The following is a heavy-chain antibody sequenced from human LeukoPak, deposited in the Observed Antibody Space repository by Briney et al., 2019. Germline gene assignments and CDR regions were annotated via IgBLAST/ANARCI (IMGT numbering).Heavy chain of an antibody. D-gene: IGHD1-26*01. CDR3: ARDLLLSGSS. V-gene: IGHV3-21*01. Sequence: GGSLRLSCAASGFTFSSYSMNWVRQAPGKGLEWVSSISSRSSYIYYADSVKGRFTISRDNAKNSLYLQMNSLRAEDTAVYYCARDLLLSGSSWGQGTLVTVSS. CDR1: GFTFSSYS. J-gene: IGHJ5*02. CDR2: ISSRSSYI.